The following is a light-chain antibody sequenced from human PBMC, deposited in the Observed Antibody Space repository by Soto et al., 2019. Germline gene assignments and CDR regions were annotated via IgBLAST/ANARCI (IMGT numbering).Light chain of an antibody. CDR3: QHYTIYSEA. CDR1: QTISSW. J-gene: IGKJ1*01. V-gene: IGKV1-5*03. CDR2: KAS. Sequence: DIQMTQSPSTLSGSVGDRVTITCRASQTISSWLAWYQQKPGKAPKLLIYKASTFKSGVPSRFSGSGSGTEFTLTISSLQPDDFATYYCQHYTIYSEAFGQGTKVELK.